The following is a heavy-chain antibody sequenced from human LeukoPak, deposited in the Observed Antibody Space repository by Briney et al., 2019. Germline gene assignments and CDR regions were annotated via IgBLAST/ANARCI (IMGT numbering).Heavy chain of an antibody. V-gene: IGHV3-48*04. Sequence: GGSLRLSCAASGFTFSSYSMNWVRQAPGKGLEWVSYISSSGSTIYYADSVKGRFTISRDNAKNSLYLQMNSLRVEDTAVYYCARFRSFDIDVWGKGTTVTISS. CDR2: ISSSGSTI. CDR1: GFTFSSYS. D-gene: IGHD3-9*01. J-gene: IGHJ6*03. CDR3: ARFRSFDIDV.